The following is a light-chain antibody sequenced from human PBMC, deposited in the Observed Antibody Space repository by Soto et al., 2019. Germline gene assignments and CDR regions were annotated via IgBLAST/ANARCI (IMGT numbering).Light chain of an antibody. Sequence: SYELTQSPSVSVAPGQTASITCGADNIGSEDVHWHQQKPGQAPVVVVYDDRDRPSGIPDRFSGSKSGNTATLTINRVEAGDEADYYCQIWDSSIRQWVFGGGTKLTVL. CDR3: QIWDSSIRQWV. V-gene: IGLV3-21*02. CDR2: DDR. CDR1: NIGSED. J-gene: IGLJ3*02.